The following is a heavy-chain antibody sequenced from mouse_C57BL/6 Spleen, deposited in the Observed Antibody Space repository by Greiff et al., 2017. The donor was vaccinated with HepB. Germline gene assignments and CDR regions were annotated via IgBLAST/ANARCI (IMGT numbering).Heavy chain of an antibody. J-gene: IGHJ4*01. Sequence: QVQLQQPGAELVKPGASVKLSCKASGYTFTSYWMHWVKQRPGRGLEWIGRIDPNSGGTKYNEKLKSKATLTVDKPSSTAYMQLSSLTSEDSAVYYCARSVGSPYYYAMDYWGQGTSVTVSS. V-gene: IGHV1-72*01. CDR3: ARSVGSPYYYAMDY. CDR2: IDPNSGGT. CDR1: GYTFTSYW. D-gene: IGHD1-1*01.